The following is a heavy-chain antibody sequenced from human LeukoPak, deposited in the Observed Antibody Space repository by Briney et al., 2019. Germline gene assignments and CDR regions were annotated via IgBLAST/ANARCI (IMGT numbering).Heavy chain of an antibody. CDR2: MSYDGSKT. CDR1: GFTFRNYG. J-gene: IGHJ6*02. Sequence: PGGSLRLSCAASGFTFRNYGIHWVRQGPGKGLEWVTLMSYDGSKTYYADSVKGRFTISRDNSKNTLYLQMNSLRAEDTAVYFCAKGIYDMDVWGQGTTVTVSS. V-gene: IGHV3-30*18. CDR3: AKGIYDMDV.